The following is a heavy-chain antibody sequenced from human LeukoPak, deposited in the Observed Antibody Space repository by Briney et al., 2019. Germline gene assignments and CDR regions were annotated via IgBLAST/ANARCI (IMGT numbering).Heavy chain of an antibody. J-gene: IGHJ4*02. CDR3: AREVDDAFDY. D-gene: IGHD1-1*01. V-gene: IGHV4-59*01. CDR1: GGSISSYY. Sequence: PSETLSLTCTVSGGSISSYYWSWIRQPPGKGLEWIGYIYYSGSTNYNPSLKSRVTISVDTSKNQLSLKLSSVTAADTAVYYCAREVDDAFDYWGQGTLVTVSS. CDR2: IYYSGST.